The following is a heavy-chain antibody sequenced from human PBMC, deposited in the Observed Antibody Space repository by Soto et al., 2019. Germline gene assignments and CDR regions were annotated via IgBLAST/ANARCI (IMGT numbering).Heavy chain of an antibody. J-gene: IGHJ4*02. Sequence: SVKVSCKASGGTFSSYAISWVRQAPGQGLEWMGGIIPIFGTANYAQKFQGRVTITADKSTSTAYMELSSLRSEDTAVYYCASYEDSSGYYRAALAYWGQGTLVTVSS. CDR1: GGTFSSYA. D-gene: IGHD3-22*01. CDR2: IIPIFGTA. CDR3: ASYEDSSGYYRAALAY. V-gene: IGHV1-69*06.